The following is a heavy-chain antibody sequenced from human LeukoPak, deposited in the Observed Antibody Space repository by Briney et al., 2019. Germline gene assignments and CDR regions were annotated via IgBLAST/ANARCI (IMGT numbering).Heavy chain of an antibody. CDR2: IKQDGSEK. D-gene: IGHD3-9*01. CDR1: GFTFSSYW. J-gene: IGHJ4*02. CDR3: ARRTHVLRYFDLYYFDY. V-gene: IGHV3-7*01. Sequence: GGSLRLSCAASGFTFSSYWMCWVRQAPGKGLGWVANIKQDGSEKYYVDSVKGRFTISRDNAKNSLYLQMNSLRAEDTAVYYCARRTHVLRYFDLYYFDYWGQGTLVTVSS.